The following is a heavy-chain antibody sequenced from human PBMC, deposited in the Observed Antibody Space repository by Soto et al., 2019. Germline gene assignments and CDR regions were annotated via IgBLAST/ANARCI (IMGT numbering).Heavy chain of an antibody. CDR3: ARDYDKSGYDYFDP. D-gene: IGHD3-22*01. V-gene: IGHV1-2*02. J-gene: IGHJ5*02. CDR2: IDPKSGAT. Sequence: ASVKVSCKASGYSFTGHYMQWVRQAPGQGLEGMGWIDPKSGATKNAQKFQGRVSMTTDTSINTAYMYLSGLTSDDTAVYYCARDYDKSGYDYFDPWGQGTLVTVSS. CDR1: GYSFTGHY.